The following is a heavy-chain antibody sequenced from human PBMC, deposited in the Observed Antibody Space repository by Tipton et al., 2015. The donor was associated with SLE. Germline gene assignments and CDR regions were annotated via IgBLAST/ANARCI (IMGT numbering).Heavy chain of an antibody. V-gene: IGHV4-38-2*02. CDR2: FYHSGST. J-gene: IGHJ4*02. D-gene: IGHD6-25*01. CDR3: ARQDLGRAATLTFDI. CDR1: GHSISSGYY. Sequence: GLVKPSETLSLICNVSGHSISSGYYWGWIRQFPGKGLEWIGSFYHSGSTYYNPSLKSRVTISVDTSNNEFSLKLSSVTAADTAVYFCARQDLGRAATLTFDIWGLGTLVTVSS.